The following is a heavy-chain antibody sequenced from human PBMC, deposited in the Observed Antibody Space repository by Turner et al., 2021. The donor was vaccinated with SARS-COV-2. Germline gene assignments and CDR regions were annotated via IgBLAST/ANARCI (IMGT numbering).Heavy chain of an antibody. J-gene: IGHJ1*01. CDR1: GGSISSSSYY. CDR3: ARDGGDPPRYFQH. V-gene: IGHV4-39*02. CDR2: IYYSWST. D-gene: IGHD2-21*02. Sequence: QLQLQESGPGMVKPSETLTLTCTVTGGSISSSSYYWGWIRQPPGKGLEWIGSIYYSWSTYYNPSLKSRVTISVDTSKNQFSLKLSSVTAADTAVYYCARDGGDPPRYFQHWGQGTLVTVSS.